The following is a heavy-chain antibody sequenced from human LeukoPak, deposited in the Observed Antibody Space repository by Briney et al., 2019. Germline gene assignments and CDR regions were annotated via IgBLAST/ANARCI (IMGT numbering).Heavy chain of an antibody. CDR1: GGSISSYY. Sequence: SETLSLTCTVSGGSISSYYWSWLRQPPGEGLEWLGYMFDSGRTKYNPSLRNRVTISGGTSKNQVSLRLSSVTAADTAVYYCARCRDEFGDYGFDFWGQGALVTVSS. V-gene: IGHV4-59*01. D-gene: IGHD4-17*01. J-gene: IGHJ4*02. CDR2: MFDSGRT. CDR3: ARCRDEFGDYGFDF.